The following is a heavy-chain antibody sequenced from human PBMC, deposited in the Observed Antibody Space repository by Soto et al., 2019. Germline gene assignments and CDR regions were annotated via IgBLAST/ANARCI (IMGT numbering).Heavy chain of an antibody. V-gene: IGHV3-30*18. D-gene: IGHD3-10*01. CDR1: GFAFSCYG. CDR3: AKEGIWFGELTEFDS. J-gene: IGHJ4*02. CDR2: ISYDGSNK. Sequence: GGALRLTGACRGFAFSCYGIQWVRQAPGKGLEWVAVISYDGSNKYYADSVKGRFTISRDNSKNTLYLQMNSLRAEDTAVYYCAKEGIWFGELTEFDSPGQGTPVTVSS.